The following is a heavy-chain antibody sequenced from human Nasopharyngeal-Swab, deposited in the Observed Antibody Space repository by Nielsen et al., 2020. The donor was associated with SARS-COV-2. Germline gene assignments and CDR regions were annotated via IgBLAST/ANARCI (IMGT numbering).Heavy chain of an antibody. CDR3: ARGAVVVPAALDY. V-gene: IGHV4-34*01. CDR1: GGSFSGYY. J-gene: IGHJ4*02. CDR2: INHSGST. D-gene: IGHD2-2*01. Sequence: SQTLSLTCAVYGGSFSGYYWSWIRQPPGKGLEWNGEINHSGSTNYNPSLKSRVTISVDTSKNQFSLKLSSVTAADTAVYYCARGAVVVPAALDYWGQGTLVTVSS.